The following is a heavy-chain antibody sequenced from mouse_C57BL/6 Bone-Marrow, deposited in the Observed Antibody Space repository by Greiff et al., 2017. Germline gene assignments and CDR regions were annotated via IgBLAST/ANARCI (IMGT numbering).Heavy chain of an antibody. V-gene: IGHV5-4*03. J-gene: IGHJ2*01. CDR1: GFTFSSYA. CDR3: ATNYYGSSYGY. D-gene: IGHD1-1*01. Sequence: EVKLVESGGGLVKPGGSLKLSCAASGFTFSSYAMSWVRQTPEKRLEWVATISDGGSYTYYPDNVKGRFTISRDNAKNNLDLQMSHLKSEDTAMYYCATNYYGSSYGYWGQGTTLTVSS. CDR2: ISDGGSYT.